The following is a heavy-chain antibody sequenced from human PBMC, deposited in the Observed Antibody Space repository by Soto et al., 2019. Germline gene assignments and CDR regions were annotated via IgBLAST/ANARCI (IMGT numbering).Heavy chain of an antibody. CDR3: ARDRAVRDFLDAPYYFDY. V-gene: IGHV1-69*13. Sequence: SVKVSCKASGGTFSSYAISWVRQAPGQGLEWMGGIIPIFGTADYAQKFQGRVTITADESTSTAYMELSSLRSEDTAVYYCARDRAVRDFLDAPYYFDYWGQGTLVTVS. CDR2: IIPIFGTA. J-gene: IGHJ4*02. CDR1: GGTFSSYA. D-gene: IGHD3-3*01.